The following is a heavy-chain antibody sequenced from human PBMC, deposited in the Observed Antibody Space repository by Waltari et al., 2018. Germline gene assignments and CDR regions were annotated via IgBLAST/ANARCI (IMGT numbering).Heavy chain of an antibody. CDR3: ARDFRGWSD. CDR2: IIPILGIA. J-gene: IGHJ4*02. V-gene: IGHV1-69*04. CDR1: GGTFSSDA. D-gene: IGHD6-19*01. Sequence: QVQLVQSGAEVKKPGSSVKVSCKASGGTFSSDAISWVRQAPGQGLGWMGRIIPILGIANYAQKFQGRVTITADKSTSTAYMELSSLRSEDTAVYYCARDFRGWSDWGQGTLVTVSS.